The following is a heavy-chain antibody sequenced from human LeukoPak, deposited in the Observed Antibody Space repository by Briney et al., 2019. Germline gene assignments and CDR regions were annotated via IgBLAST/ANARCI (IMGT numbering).Heavy chain of an antibody. CDR3: ATGAPVLRFLEWFN. CDR2: FDPEDGET. J-gene: IGHJ4*02. CDR1: GYTLTELS. Sequence: ASVKVSCKVSGYTLTELSMHWVRQAPGKGLEWMEGFDPEDGETIYAQKFQGRVTMTEDTSTDTAYMELSSLRSEDTAVYYRATGAPVLRFLEWFNWGQGTLVTVSS. D-gene: IGHD3-3*01. V-gene: IGHV1-24*01.